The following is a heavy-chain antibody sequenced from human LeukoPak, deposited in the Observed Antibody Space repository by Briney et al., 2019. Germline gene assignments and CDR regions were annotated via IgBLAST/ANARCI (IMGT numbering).Heavy chain of an antibody. V-gene: IGHV3-23*01. J-gene: IGHJ4*02. CDR1: GGSISSSN. CDR2: ISGSGGST. CDR3: AKDPHGGNSLFDY. D-gene: IGHD4-23*01. Sequence: ETLSLTCAVSGGSISSSNWWSWVRQLPGKGLEWVSGISGSGGSTYYADSVKGRFTISRDNSRNTLYLQMNSLRAEDAAVYYCAKDPHGGNSLFDYWGQGTLVTVSS.